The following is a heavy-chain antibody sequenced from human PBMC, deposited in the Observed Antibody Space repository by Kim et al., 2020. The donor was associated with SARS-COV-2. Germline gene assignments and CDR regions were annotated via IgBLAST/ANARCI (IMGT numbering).Heavy chain of an antibody. V-gene: IGHV4-4*02. Sequence: SETLSLNCAVSGGSISSSNWWSWVRQPPGKGLEWIGEIYHSGSTNYNPSLKSRVTISVDKSKNQFSLKLSSVTAADTAVYYCVRELLSAYYYGMDVWGQGTTVTVSS. D-gene: IGHD3-10*01. CDR1: GGSISSSNW. J-gene: IGHJ6*02. CDR3: VRELLSAYYYGMDV. CDR2: IYHSGST.